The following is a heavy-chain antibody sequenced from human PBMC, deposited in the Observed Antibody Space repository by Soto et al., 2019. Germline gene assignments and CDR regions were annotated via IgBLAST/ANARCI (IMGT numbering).Heavy chain of an antibody. CDR3: VSESDHAKAFDI. V-gene: IGHV3-21*01. CDR2: IRGRSIDM. Sequence: EVQLVESGGGLVKPGASLRLSGAASGFTFSNYNINWVRQAPGKGLEWVSSIRGRSIDMYYADSGKGRFTISRDDAKNSLSLQTTGYRCEETEVHFCVSESDHAKAFDIWGQWTMVTVSS. CDR1: GFTFSNYN. J-gene: IGHJ3*02.